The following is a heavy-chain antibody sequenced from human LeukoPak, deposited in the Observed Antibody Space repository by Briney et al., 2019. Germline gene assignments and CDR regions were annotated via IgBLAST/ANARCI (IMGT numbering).Heavy chain of an antibody. CDR2: ISAYNGNT. V-gene: IGHV1-18*01. J-gene: IGHJ6*02. CDR1: GYTFTSYG. Sequence: ASVKVSCKASGYTFTSYGISWVRQAPGQGLEWMGWISAYNGNTNYAQKLQGRVTMTTDTSTSTACMELRSLRSDDTAVYYCARDRRVSYYDILTGDYYYGMDVWGQGTTVTVSS. D-gene: IGHD3-9*01. CDR3: ARDRRVSYYDILTGDYYYGMDV.